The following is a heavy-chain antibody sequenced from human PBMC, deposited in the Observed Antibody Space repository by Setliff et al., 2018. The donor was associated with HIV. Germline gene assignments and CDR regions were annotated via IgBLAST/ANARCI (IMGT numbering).Heavy chain of an antibody. V-gene: IGHV4-34*01. D-gene: IGHD1-20*01. J-gene: IGHJ5*01. CDR3: ARTNNFQYHWFDS. CDR1: DYSVLNDNY. Sequence: SEPLSLTCAVSDYSVLNDNYWGWIRQSPGKGLEWIGEVNHSGSTNYNSSLKSRVSMSVDTSKNQFSLRLNSVTAADTAVYYCARTNNFQYHWFDSWGHGTLVTVSS. CDR2: VNHSGST.